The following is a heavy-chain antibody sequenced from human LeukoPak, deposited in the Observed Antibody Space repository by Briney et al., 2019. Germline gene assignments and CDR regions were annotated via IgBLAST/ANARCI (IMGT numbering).Heavy chain of an antibody. V-gene: IGHV1-2*02. Sequence: ASLKASCKASVYTFIVYYMHWVRQAPGQGLEWMGWINPKNGDTKFAQNFQGRVAMTRDTSISTVYMELSSLRSDDTAVYYCARSVRVRGTIVFNWFDPWGQGTLVIVSS. D-gene: IGHD3-10*01. CDR1: VYTFIVYY. CDR3: ARSVRVRGTIVFNWFDP. J-gene: IGHJ5*02. CDR2: INPKNGDT.